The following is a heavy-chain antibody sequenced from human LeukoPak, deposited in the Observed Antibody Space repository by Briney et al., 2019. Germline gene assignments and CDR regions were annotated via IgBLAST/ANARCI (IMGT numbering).Heavy chain of an antibody. CDR3: ARGVGYRDSRHYDH. V-gene: IGHV4-59*01. Sequence: SETLSLTCTVSGDSITSYYWTWIRQSREKGREWIGYIYNYGSTKYGPSLKSRVSISEDTAKNQSSLHLTSVTAADTAVYYCARGVGYRDSRHYDHWGHGILVTVSS. D-gene: IGHD4-17*01. CDR2: IYNYGST. CDR1: GDSITSYY. J-gene: IGHJ4*01.